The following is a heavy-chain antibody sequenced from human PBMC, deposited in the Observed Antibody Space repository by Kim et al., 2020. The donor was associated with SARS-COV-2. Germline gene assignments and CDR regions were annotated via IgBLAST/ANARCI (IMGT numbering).Heavy chain of an antibody. CDR1: GYSFTSYW. Sequence: GESLKISCKGSGYSFTSYWIAWVRQMPGKGLEWMGIIYPDDSDTRYSPSFQGQVTISADKSISTAYLQWSSLKASDTAIYYCARHRAGDQQPQKYYYYYYGMDVWAQGTTVTVSS. V-gene: IGHV5-51*01. J-gene: IGHJ6*02. CDR3: ARHRAGDQQPQKYYYYYYGMDV. D-gene: IGHD6-13*01. CDR2: IYPDDSDT.